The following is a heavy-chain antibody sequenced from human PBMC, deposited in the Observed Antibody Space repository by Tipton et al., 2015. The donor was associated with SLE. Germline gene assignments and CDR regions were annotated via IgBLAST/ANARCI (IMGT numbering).Heavy chain of an antibody. CDR3: AGDLWYGGNSAPPAFDI. Sequence: TLSLTCTVSGGSVSSSSYYWSWIRQPPGKGLEWIEYIYYSGSTNYNPSLKSRVTISVDKSMNHVSLKLSSVTAADTAVYYCAGDLWYGGNSAPPAFDIWCHGTMVTVSS. V-gene: IGHV4-61*01. CDR1: GGSVSSSSYY. J-gene: IGHJ3*02. D-gene: IGHD4-23*01. CDR2: IYYSGST.